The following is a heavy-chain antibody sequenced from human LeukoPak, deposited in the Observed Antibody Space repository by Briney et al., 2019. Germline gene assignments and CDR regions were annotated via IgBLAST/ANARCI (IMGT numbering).Heavy chain of an antibody. Sequence: GGSLRLSCVASGFTFSSYAMSWVRQAPGKGLEWVSLISTSSRTHYADSMKGRFTISRDNSRNTLYLQINSLRADDTAVYYCAKDDDWGRYKHWGQGTLVTVSS. CDR2: ISTSSRT. CDR1: GFTFSSYA. V-gene: IGHV3-23*01. D-gene: IGHD3-16*01. J-gene: IGHJ1*01. CDR3: AKDDDWGRYKH.